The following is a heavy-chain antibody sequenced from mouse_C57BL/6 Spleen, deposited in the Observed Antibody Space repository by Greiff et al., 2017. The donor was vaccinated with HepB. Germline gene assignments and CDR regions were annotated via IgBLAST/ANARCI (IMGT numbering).Heavy chain of an antibody. Sequence: VQLQQSGAELVRPGASVKLSCTASGLNIKDDYMHWVKQRPEQGLEWIGWIDPENGDTEYASKFQGKATITADTSSNTAYLQLSSLTSEDTAVYYCTTLLITTVVVDYWGQGTSVTVSS. D-gene: IGHD1-1*01. CDR1: GLNIKDDY. J-gene: IGHJ4*01. CDR3: TTLLITTVVVDY. V-gene: IGHV14-4*01. CDR2: IDPENGDT.